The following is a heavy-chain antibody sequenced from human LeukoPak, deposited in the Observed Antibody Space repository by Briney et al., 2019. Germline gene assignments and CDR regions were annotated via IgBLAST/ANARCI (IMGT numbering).Heavy chain of an antibody. V-gene: IGHV4-59*01. J-gene: IGHJ3*02. CDR3: ARGDMGATRKGAFDI. CDR2: IYYSGST. Sequence: SETLSLTCTVSGGSISSYYWSWIRQPPGKGLEWIGYIYYSGSTNYNPSLKSRVTISADTSKNQFSLKLSSVTAADTAVYYCARGDMGATRKGAFDIWGQGTMVTVSS. D-gene: IGHD1-26*01. CDR1: GGSISSYY.